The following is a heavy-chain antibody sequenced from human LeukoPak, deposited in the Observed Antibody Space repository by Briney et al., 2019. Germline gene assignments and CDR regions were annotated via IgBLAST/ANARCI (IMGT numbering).Heavy chain of an antibody. CDR2: INPNSGGT. D-gene: IGHD3-10*01. CDR1: GYTFTGYY. CDR3: ATVKTALLWFGTLNWFDP. J-gene: IGHJ5*02. Sequence: ASVKVSCKASGYTFTGYYMHWVRQAPGQGLEWMGRINPNSGGTNYAQKFQGRVTMTEDTSTDTAYMELSSLRSEDTAVYYCATVKTALLWFGTLNWFDPWGQGTLVTVSS. V-gene: IGHV1-2*06.